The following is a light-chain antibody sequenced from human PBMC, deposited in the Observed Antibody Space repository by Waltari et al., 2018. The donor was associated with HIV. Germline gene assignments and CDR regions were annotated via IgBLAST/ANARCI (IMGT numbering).Light chain of an antibody. CDR2: EVR. V-gene: IGLV2-14*01. J-gene: IGLJ2*01. CDR1: SSDVGGYNF. Sequence: QSALTQPASVSGYPGQSITISCTGTSSDVGGYNFVSWFQHHPGKAPKVMIYEVRNRPSGVSNRFSGSKSGNTAALTISGLQAEDEADYYCSSYTSSSTLVFGGGTKLTVL. CDR3: SSYTSSSTLV.